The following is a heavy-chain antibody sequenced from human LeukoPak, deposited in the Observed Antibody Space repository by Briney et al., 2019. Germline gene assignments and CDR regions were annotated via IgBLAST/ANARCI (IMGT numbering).Heavy chain of an antibody. V-gene: IGHV3-23*01. D-gene: IGHD1-7*01. CDR2: LSGNGVKT. CDR3: AKDLNYAFDY. J-gene: IGHJ4*02. CDR1: GFAFSTFA. Sequence: PGGSLRLSCAASGFAFSTFAMNWVRQAPGKGLEWVSALSGNGVKTYYADSVEGRFTISRDNSGNTLYLQMNSLRAEDTAIYFCAKDLNYAFDYWGQGAVVTVSS.